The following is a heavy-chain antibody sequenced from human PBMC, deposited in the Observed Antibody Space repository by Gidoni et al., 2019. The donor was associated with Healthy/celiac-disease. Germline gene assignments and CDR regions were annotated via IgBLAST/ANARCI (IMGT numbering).Heavy chain of an antibody. V-gene: IGHV3-53*01. CDR3: ASSTSLQLEVDWYFDL. J-gene: IGHJ2*01. Sequence: EVPLVESGGGLLQPAGSLRLSCAASGFPVSSNYMSWVRQAPGKGLEWVSVIYSGGSTYYADPVKGRFTISRDNSKNTLYLQMNSLRAEDTAVYYCASSTSLQLEVDWYFDLWGRGTLVTVSS. CDR1: GFPVSSNY. CDR2: IYSGGST. D-gene: IGHD2-2*01.